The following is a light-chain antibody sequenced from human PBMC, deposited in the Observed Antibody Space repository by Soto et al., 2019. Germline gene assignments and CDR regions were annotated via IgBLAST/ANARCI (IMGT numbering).Light chain of an antibody. Sequence: DIQMTQSPSFVSASVGDRVTVTCRASQDISSWLAWYQQKPGKAPKLLIYTTSTLGSGVPSRFSGRRSGTDFTLTISGLQPEDFATYYCQQANRFPITVGQGTRLEIK. CDR2: TTS. J-gene: IGKJ5*01. V-gene: IGKV1-12*01. CDR1: QDISSW. CDR3: QQANRFPIT.